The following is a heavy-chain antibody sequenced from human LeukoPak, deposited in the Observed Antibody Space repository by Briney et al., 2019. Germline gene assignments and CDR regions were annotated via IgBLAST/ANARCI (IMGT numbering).Heavy chain of an antibody. Sequence: ASVKVSCKASGYTFTSYGISWVRQAPGQGLEWMGWISAYNGNTNYAQKLQGRVTTTTDTSTSTAYMELRSLRSDDTAVYYCARSIAAAGTEGYWGQGTLVTVSS. V-gene: IGHV1-18*01. D-gene: IGHD6-13*01. CDR1: GYTFTSYG. J-gene: IGHJ4*02. CDR3: ARSIAAAGTEGY. CDR2: ISAYNGNT.